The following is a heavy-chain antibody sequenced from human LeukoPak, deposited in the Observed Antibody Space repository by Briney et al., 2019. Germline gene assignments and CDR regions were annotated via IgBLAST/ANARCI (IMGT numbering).Heavy chain of an antibody. D-gene: IGHD4-17*01. CDR1: GYTFSNYY. Sequence: GASVTVSCKASGYTFSNYYMHWVRQAPGQGLEWMGWINPNSGGTNYAEKFQGRVTMTRDRSISTAYMELSRLGSDDTAVYYCASLRLIDYWGQGTLVTVST. V-gene: IGHV1-2*02. CDR3: ASLRLIDY. J-gene: IGHJ4*02. CDR2: INPNSGGT.